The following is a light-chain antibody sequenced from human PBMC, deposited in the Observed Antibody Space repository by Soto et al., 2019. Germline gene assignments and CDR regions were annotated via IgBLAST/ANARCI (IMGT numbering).Light chain of an antibody. CDR3: HLYNTYSPT. CDR2: KAS. V-gene: IGKV1-5*03. CDR1: QTIGTW. J-gene: IGKJ2*01. Sequence: DIQLTQSPSTLSASVGDRVIITCRASQTIGTWLAWYQERPGKATRLLIYKASTLERGVPSRFSGSGSGTEFTLTINNLQPEDFATYYCHLYNTYSPTLGQGTKLEI.